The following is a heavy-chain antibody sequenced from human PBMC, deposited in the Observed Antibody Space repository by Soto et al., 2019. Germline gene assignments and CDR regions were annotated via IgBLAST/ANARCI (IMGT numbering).Heavy chain of an antibody. CDR2: IWYDGSNK. J-gene: IGHJ4*02. CDR1: GFTFSSYG. CDR3: AREASLTSHFDY. D-gene: IGHD7-27*01. V-gene: IGHV3-33*01. Sequence: PGGSLRLSCAASGFTFSSYGMHWVRQAPGKGLEWVAVIWYDGSNKYYADSVKGRFTISRDNSKNTLYLQMNSLRAEDTVVYYCAREASLTSHFDYWGQGTLVTVSS.